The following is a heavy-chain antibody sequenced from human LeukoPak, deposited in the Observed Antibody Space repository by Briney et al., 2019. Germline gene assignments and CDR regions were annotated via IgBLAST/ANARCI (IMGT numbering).Heavy chain of an antibody. CDR1: GFTFSNAW. V-gene: IGHV3-30*03. D-gene: IGHD6-19*01. Sequence: PGGSLRLSCAASGFTFSNAWMSWVRQAPNKGLEWVAVISHEGSNRYHADSVKGRFTISRDNSKNMVYLQMNSLRAEDTAVYYCARTREQWQVLDYWGQGTLVTVSS. J-gene: IGHJ4*02. CDR3: ARTREQWQVLDY. CDR2: ISHEGSNR.